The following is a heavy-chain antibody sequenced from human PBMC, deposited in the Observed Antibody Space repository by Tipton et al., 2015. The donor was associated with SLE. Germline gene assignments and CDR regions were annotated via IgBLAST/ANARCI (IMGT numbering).Heavy chain of an antibody. Sequence: TLSLTCIVSGYSIKSYYWSWVRQPPGKGLEWIGRIYTSGSNNYNPSLSSRVSLSIDTSKTQFSLKMTSVTAADTAIYYCARDGRFSGGYLDWFFDLWGRGTLVTVSS. CDR3: ARDGRFSGGYLDWFFDL. J-gene: IGHJ2*01. CDR1: GYSIKSYY. D-gene: IGHD1-26*01. CDR2: IYTSGSN. V-gene: IGHV4-4*07.